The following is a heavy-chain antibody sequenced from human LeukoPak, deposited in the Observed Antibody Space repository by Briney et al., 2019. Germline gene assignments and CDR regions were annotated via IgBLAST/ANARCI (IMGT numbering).Heavy chain of an antibody. V-gene: IGHV3-21*01. D-gene: IGHD4-17*01. CDR3: ARALNDYGDYVFDY. CDR1: GFTFSSYT. Sequence: PGGSLRLSCAASGFTFSSYTMNWVRQAPGKGLEWVSSIRGSSSYIYYADSVKGRFTISRDNAENSLYLQMNSLRAEDTAVYYCARALNDYGDYVFDYWGQGTLVTVSS. CDR2: IRGSSSYI. J-gene: IGHJ4*02.